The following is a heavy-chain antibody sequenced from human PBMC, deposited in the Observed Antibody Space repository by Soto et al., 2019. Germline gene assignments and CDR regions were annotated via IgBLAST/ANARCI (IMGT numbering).Heavy chain of an antibody. D-gene: IGHD1-26*01. Sequence: PSETLSLTCTVSGCSIRSSSYYWGWIRQPPGKGLEWIGSIYYSGSTYYNPSLKSRVTISVDTSKNQFSLKLSSVTAADTAVYYCARLFSVGKMDVWGQGTTVTVSS. J-gene: IGHJ6*02. CDR2: IYYSGST. CDR3: ARLFSVGKMDV. CDR1: GCSIRSSSYY. V-gene: IGHV4-39*01.